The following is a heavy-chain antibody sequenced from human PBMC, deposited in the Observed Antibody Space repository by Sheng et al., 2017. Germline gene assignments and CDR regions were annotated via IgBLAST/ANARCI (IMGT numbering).Heavy chain of an antibody. D-gene: IGHD5-18*01. Sequence: QVQLQQWGAGLLKPSETLSLTCAVYGGSFSGYYWSWIRQPPREGAWSGLGKVNHSGSTNYNPSLKSRVTISVDTSKNQFSLKLSSVTAADTAVYYCARERLYSYGYRESYWYFDLWGRGTLVTVSS. CDR2: VNHSGST. V-gene: IGHV4-34*01. CDR3: ARERLYSYGYRESYWYFDL. CDR1: GGSFSGYY. J-gene: IGHJ2*01.